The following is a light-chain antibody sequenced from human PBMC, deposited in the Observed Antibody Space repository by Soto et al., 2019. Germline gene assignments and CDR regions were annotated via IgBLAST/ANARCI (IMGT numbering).Light chain of an antibody. V-gene: IGKV3-20*01. CDR1: QSVSSNY. CDR2: GAS. CDR3: QQYGSTPFT. J-gene: IGKJ3*01. Sequence: EIVVTQSPGTLYLSPGERATLSCRARQSVSSNYLAWYQQNPGQAPRLLIYGASSRASDIPDRLIGSGSGTDFTLILSSLEPEDFAMYYCQQYGSTPFTFGPGPKVHVK.